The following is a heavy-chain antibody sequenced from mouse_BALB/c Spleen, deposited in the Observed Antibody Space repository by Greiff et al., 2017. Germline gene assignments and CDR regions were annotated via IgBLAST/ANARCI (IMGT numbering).Heavy chain of an antibody. J-gene: IGHJ3*01. V-gene: IGHV14-1*02. CDR1: GFNIKDYY. Sequence: EVQLQQSGAELVRPGALVKLSCKASGFNIKDYYMHWVKQRPEQGLEWIGWIDPENGNTIYDPKFQGKASITADTSSNTAYLQLSSLTSEDTAVYYCARGFYYGRSWFAYWGQGTLVTAAA. CDR2: IDPENGNT. D-gene: IGHD2-1*01. CDR3: ARGFYYGRSWFAY.